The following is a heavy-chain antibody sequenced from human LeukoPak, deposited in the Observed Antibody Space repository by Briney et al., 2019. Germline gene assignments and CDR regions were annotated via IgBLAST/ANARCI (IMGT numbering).Heavy chain of an antibody. J-gene: IGHJ5*02. CDR2: IKQDGSEK. Sequence: GGSLRLSCAASGFTFSSYWMSWVRQAPGKGLERVANIKQDGSEKYYVDSVKGRFTISRDNAKNSLYLQMNSLRAEDTAVYYCARGRERITIFGVVTRYNWFDPWGQGTLVTVSS. CDR1: GFTFSSYW. V-gene: IGHV3-7*01. D-gene: IGHD3-3*01. CDR3: ARGRERITIFGVVTRYNWFDP.